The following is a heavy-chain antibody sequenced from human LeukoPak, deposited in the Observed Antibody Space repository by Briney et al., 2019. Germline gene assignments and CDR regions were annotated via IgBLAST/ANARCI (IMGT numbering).Heavy chain of an antibody. Sequence: SETLSLTCAVYGGSFSGYYWSWIRQPPGKGLEWIGEINHSGSTNYNPPLKSRVTISVDTSKNQFSLKLSSVTAADTAVYYCARRIRGTDYWGQGTLVTVSS. CDR2: INHSGST. CDR1: GGSFSGYY. CDR3: ARRIRGTDY. V-gene: IGHV4-34*01. J-gene: IGHJ4*02.